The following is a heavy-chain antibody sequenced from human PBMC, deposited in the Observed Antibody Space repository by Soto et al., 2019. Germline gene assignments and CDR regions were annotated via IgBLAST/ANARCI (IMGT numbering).Heavy chain of an antibody. CDR1: GGSVSSGAYY. V-gene: IGHV4-31*03. CDR2: IYYSWST. J-gene: IGHJ3*02. Sequence: QVQLQESDAGLVKASQTLSLTCTVSGGSVSSGAYYWTWIRHRPGKGLEWIGYIYYSWSTYYSPSLTSRLSISLDTSNNQFSLRLSSVTAADTAMYYCARARLRAVYAFDIWGQGTMVTVSS. D-gene: IGHD5-12*01. CDR3: ARARLRAVYAFDI.